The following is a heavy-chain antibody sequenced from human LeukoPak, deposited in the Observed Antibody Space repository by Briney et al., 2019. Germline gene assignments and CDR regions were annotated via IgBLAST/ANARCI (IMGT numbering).Heavy chain of an antibody. V-gene: IGHV4-39*07. Sequence: SETLSLTCTVSGGSISSSSYSWGWIRQPPGKGLERIGSIYYSGSTNYNPSLKSRVTISVDTSKNQFSLKLSSVTAADTAVYYCASSSVRWWFDPWGQGTLVTVSS. J-gene: IGHJ5*02. CDR1: GGSISSSSYS. D-gene: IGHD3-10*01. CDR2: IYYSGST. CDR3: ASSSVRWWFDP.